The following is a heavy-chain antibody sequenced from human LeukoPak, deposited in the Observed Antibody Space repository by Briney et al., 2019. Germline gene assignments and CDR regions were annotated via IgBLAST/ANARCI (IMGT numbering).Heavy chain of an antibody. D-gene: IGHD2-15*01. J-gene: IGHJ2*01. CDR1: GGSISSSSYY. CDR3: ARTLGYCSGGSCYAPDWYFDL. Sequence: SETLSLNCTVSGGSISSSSYYWGWIRQPPGKGLEWIGSIYYSGSTYYNPSLKSRVTISVDTSKNQFSLKLSSVTAADTAVYYCARTLGYCSGGSCYAPDWYFDLWGRGTLVTVSS. CDR2: IYYSGST. V-gene: IGHV4-39*07.